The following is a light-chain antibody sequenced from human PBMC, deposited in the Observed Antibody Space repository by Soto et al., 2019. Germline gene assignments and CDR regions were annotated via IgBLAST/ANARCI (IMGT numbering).Light chain of an antibody. J-gene: IGLJ1*01. Sequence: QSVLTQPASVSGSPGQSITISCTGATSDIGNYNYVSWYQQYPGKAPKLMIYEVSHRPSGVSDRFSGSKSGNTASLTISGLQPEDEADYYCNSYTGSSTRVFGTGTKVTVL. CDR3: NSYTGSSTRV. CDR2: EVS. CDR1: TSDIGNYNY. V-gene: IGLV2-14*01.